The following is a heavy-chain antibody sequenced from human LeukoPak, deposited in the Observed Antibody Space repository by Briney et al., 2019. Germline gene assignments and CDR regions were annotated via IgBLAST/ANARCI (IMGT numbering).Heavy chain of an antibody. Sequence: SETLSLTCTVSGGSISSYYWSWIRQPAGKGLEWIGRIYTSGSTNYNPSLKSRVTMSVDTSKSQFSLKLSSVTAADTAVYYCARVPDYYDSSGYYFDAFDIWGQGTMVTVSS. CDR1: GGSISSYY. D-gene: IGHD3-22*01. J-gene: IGHJ3*02. V-gene: IGHV4-4*07. CDR2: IYTSGST. CDR3: ARVPDYYDSSGYYFDAFDI.